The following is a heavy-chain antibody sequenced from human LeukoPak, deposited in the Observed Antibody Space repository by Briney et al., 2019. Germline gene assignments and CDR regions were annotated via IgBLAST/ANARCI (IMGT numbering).Heavy chain of an antibody. Sequence: SETLSLTCTVSGGSINSRGYYWGWVRQPPGKGLEWIGSIYYRGTTKYDPSLESRVSMSVDPSKNQFSLKLSSVTAADTAVYYCARLYCTTGVCYAKNTDDKYFQRWGQGTLVIVSS. CDR1: GGSINSRGYY. CDR2: IYYRGTT. D-gene: IGHD2-8*01. V-gene: IGHV4-39*01. J-gene: IGHJ1*01. CDR3: ARLYCTTGVCYAKNTDDKYFQR.